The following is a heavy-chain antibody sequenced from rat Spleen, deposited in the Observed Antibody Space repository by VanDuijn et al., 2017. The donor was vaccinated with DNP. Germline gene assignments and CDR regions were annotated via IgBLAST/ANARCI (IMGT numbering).Heavy chain of an antibody. V-gene: IGHV5-25*01. J-gene: IGHJ2*01. CDR2: ISTSGGST. Sequence: EVQLVESGGGLVQPGRSLKLSCAASGFTFSDYYMAWVRQAPTKGLEWVASISTSGGSTYYRDSVKGRFTVSRDNAKSTLYLQMDSLRSEDTATYYCATGGPGNYWGQGVMVTV. CDR3: ATGGPGNY. D-gene: IGHD1-4*01. CDR1: GFTFSDYY.